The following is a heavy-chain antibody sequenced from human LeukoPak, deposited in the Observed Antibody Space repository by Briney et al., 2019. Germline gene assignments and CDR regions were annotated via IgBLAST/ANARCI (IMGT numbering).Heavy chain of an antibody. Sequence: GGSLRLSCAASGFTLSSYAMSWVRQGPGKGLEWVSAISVSGNTYHADSVKGRFTISRDSSKNTLYLQMNSLRAEDTAVYYCAKAVEGYQLLLFDYWGQGTLVTVSS. V-gene: IGHV3-23*01. CDR3: AKAVEGYQLLLFDY. D-gene: IGHD2-2*01. CDR2: ISVSGNT. CDR1: GFTLSSYA. J-gene: IGHJ4*02.